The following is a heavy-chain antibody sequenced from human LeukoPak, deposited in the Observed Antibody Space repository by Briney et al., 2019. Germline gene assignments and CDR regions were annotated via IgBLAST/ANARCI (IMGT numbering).Heavy chain of an antibody. CDR2: ISAYNGNT. V-gene: IGHV1-18*01. D-gene: IGHD3-3*01. CDR3: ARDSPYYDFWSGYQIYFDY. J-gene: IGHJ4*02. Sequence: ASVKVSCKASGYTFTSYGISWVRQAPGQGLEWMGWISAYNGNTNYAQKLQGRVTMTTDTSTSTAYMEPRSLRSDDTAVYYCARDSPYYDFWSGYQIYFDYWGQGTLVTVSS. CDR1: GYTFTSYG.